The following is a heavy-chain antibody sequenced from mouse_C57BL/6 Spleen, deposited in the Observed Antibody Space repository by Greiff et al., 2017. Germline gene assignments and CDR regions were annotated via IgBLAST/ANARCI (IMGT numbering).Heavy chain of an antibody. CDR1: GYTFTSYW. J-gene: IGHJ4*01. D-gene: IGHD1-1*01. CDR3: AISPAVVAPYYAMDY. CDR2: IHPSDSDT. Sequence: QVQLKQPGAELVKPGASVKVSCKASGYTFTSYWMHWVKQRPGQGLEWIGRIHPSDSDTNYNQKFKGKATLTVDKSSSTAYMQLSSLTSEDSAVYYCAISPAVVAPYYAMDYWGQGTSVTVSS. V-gene: IGHV1-74*01.